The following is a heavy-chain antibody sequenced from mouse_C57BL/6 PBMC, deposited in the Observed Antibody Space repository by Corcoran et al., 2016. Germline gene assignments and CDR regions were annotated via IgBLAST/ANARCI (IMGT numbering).Heavy chain of an antibody. J-gene: IGHJ2*01. CDR1: GYTFTDYY. Sequence: EVQLQQSGPELVKPGASVKISCKASGYTFTDYYMNWVKQSHGKSLEWIGDINPNNGGTSYNQKFKGKATLTVDKSYSTAYMELRSLTSEDSAVYYCERRNYYGSRGFDYWGQGTTLTVSS. V-gene: IGHV1-26*01. CDR2: INPNNGGT. D-gene: IGHD1-1*01. CDR3: ERRNYYGSRGFDY.